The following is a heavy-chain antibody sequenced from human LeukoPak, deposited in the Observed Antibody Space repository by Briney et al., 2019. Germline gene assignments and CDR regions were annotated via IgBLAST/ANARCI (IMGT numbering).Heavy chain of an antibody. J-gene: IGHJ3*02. Sequence: GGSLRLSCAASGFTFSSYSMNWVRQAPGKGLEWVSSISSSSSYIYYADSVKGRFTISRDNSKNTLNLQMNSLRAEDTAVYYCAKDARRIRIVGGIGPKHAFDIWGQGTMVTVSS. CDR1: GFTFSSYS. V-gene: IGHV3-21*01. CDR3: AKDARRIRIVGGIGPKHAFDI. D-gene: IGHD1-26*01. CDR2: ISSSSSYI.